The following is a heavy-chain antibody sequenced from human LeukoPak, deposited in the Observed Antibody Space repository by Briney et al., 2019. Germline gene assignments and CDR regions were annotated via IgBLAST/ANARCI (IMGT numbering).Heavy chain of an antibody. CDR3: ARGEGITMVRGWGRYYYYYMDV. J-gene: IGHJ6*03. CDR2: IYTSGSP. CDR1: GGSISSGSYY. V-gene: IGHV4-61*02. Sequence: SETLSLTRTVSGGSISSGSYYWSWIRQPAGKGLEWIGRIYTSGSPIYNPSLKSRVTISVDTSENEFSLELSSVTAADTAVYYCARGEGITMVRGWGRYYYYYMDVWGKGTTVTISS. D-gene: IGHD3-10*01.